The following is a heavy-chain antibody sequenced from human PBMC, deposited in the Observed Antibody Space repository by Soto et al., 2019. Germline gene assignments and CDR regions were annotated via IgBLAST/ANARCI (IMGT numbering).Heavy chain of an antibody. CDR1: GGSISSYY. V-gene: IGHV4-59*01. J-gene: IGHJ4*02. D-gene: IGHD3-10*01. CDR3: ARSILWFGERHFDY. Sequence: PSETLSLTCTVSGGSISSYYWSLIRQPPGKGLEWIGYIYYSGSTNYNPSLKSRVTISVDTSKNQFSLKLSSVTAADTAVYYCARSILWFGERHFDYWGPGTLVTVSS. CDR2: IYYSGST.